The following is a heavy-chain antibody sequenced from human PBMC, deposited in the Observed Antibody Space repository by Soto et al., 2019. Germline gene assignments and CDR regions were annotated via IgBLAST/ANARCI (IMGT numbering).Heavy chain of an antibody. D-gene: IGHD6-19*01. J-gene: IGHJ6*02. CDR1: GFTFSSYG. Sequence: GGSLRLSCAASGFTFSSYGMHWVRQAPGKGLEWVAVIWYDGSNKYYADSVKGRFTISRDNSKNTLYLQMNSLRAEDTAVYYCARDAKPSIAVAGRAHYYGMDVWGQGTTVTV. CDR3: ARDAKPSIAVAGRAHYYGMDV. V-gene: IGHV3-33*01. CDR2: IWYDGSNK.